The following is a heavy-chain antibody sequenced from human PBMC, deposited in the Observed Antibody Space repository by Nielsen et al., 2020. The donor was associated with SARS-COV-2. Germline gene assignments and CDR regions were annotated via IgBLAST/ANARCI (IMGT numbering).Heavy chain of an antibody. D-gene: IGHD4-17*01. CDR1: GGSISSSNW. CDR2: IYHSGST. V-gene: IGHV4-4*02. Sequence: SETLSLTCAVSGGSISSSNWWSWVRQPPGKGLEWIGEIYHSGSTNYNPSLKSRVTISVDTSKNQFSLKLSSVTAADTAVYYCARPHGYGEPLGAFDIWGQGTMVTVSS. J-gene: IGHJ3*02. CDR3: ARPHGYGEPLGAFDI.